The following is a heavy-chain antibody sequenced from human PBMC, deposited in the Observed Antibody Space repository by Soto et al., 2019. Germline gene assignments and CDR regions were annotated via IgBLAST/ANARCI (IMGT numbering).Heavy chain of an antibody. V-gene: IGHV4-59*08. CDR1: GGSISSYY. D-gene: IGHD4-17*01. CDR2: IYYSGST. J-gene: IGHJ5*02. CDR3: ARLVPLRSYNRFDP. Sequence: SETLSLTCTVSGGSISSYYWSWIRQPPGKGLEWIGYIYYSGSTNYNPSLKSRVTISVDTSKTQFSLKLSSVTAADTAVYYCARLVPLRSYNRFDPWGQGTLVTVSS.